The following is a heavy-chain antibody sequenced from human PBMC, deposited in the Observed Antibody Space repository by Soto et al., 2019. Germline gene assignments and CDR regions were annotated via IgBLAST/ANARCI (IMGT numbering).Heavy chain of an antibody. CDR2: IYHSGGT. V-gene: IGHV4-4*02. CDR3: ARDADTDRSWFDP. D-gene: IGHD3-22*01. Sequence: NPSQTLSLTCAVSGGSISSSNWWSWVRQPPGKGLEWIGEIYHSGGTNYNPSLKSRVTISVDKSKNQFSLKLSSVTAADTAMYYCARDADTDRSWFDPWGQGTLVTVSS. J-gene: IGHJ5*02. CDR1: GGSISSSNW.